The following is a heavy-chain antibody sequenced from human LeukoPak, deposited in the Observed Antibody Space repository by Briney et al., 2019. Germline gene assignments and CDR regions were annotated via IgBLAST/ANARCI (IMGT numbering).Heavy chain of an antibody. Sequence: GGSLRLSCAASGFTVSTNYMSWVRQAPGKGLEWVSVIYSDGNTYYADSVKGRFTISRHSYKNTLYLQMNSLRAEDTAVYYCARIMVATTREAFDYWGQGTLVTVSS. CDR1: GFTVSTNY. D-gene: IGHD5-12*01. CDR2: IYSDGNT. J-gene: IGHJ4*02. CDR3: ARIMVATTREAFDY. V-gene: IGHV3-53*01.